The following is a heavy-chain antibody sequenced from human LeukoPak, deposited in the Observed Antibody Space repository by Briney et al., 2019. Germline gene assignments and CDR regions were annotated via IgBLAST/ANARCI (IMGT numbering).Heavy chain of an antibody. CDR2: INPDSGGT. CDR3: ARGEYNYGRDWFDP. Sequence: LGASVKVSCKASGYTFTGYYMHWVRQAPGQGLEWMGWINPDSGGTNYAQKFQGRVTMTRDTSISTAYMELSSLRSDDTAVYYCARGEYNYGRDWFDPWGQGTLVTVSS. D-gene: IGHD5-18*01. J-gene: IGHJ5*02. V-gene: IGHV1-2*03. CDR1: GYTFTGYY.